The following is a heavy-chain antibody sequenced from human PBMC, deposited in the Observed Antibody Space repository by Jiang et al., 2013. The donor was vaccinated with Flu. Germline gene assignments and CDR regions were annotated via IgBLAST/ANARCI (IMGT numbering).Heavy chain of an antibody. D-gene: IGHD1-26*01. V-gene: IGHV1-3*01. Sequence: TFTSYAMHWVRQAPGQRLEWMGWINAGNGNTKYSQKFQGRVTITRDTSASTAYMELSSLRSEDTAVYYCARDEGSGSYYFDYWGQGTLVTVSS. CDR2: INAGNGNT. CDR3: ARDEGSGSYYFDY. J-gene: IGHJ4*02. CDR1: TFTSYA.